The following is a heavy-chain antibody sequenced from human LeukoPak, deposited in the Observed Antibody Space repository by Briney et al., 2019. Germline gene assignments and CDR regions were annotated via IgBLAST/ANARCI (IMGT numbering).Heavy chain of an antibody. Sequence: SETLSLTCTVSGGPISSYYWSRIRQPPGKGLEWIGYIYYSGSTNYNPSLKSRVTISVDTSKNQFSLKLSSVTAADTAVYYCARDGAGYSMGDAFDIWGQGTMVTVSS. D-gene: IGHD6-13*01. CDR3: ARDGAGYSMGDAFDI. J-gene: IGHJ3*02. CDR2: IYYSGST. CDR1: GGPISSYY. V-gene: IGHV4-59*01.